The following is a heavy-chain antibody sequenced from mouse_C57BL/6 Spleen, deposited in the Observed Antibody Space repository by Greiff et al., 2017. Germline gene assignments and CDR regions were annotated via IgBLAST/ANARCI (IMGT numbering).Heavy chain of an antibody. V-gene: IGHV5-4*01. CDR3: ARDGDYYGYEGYAMDY. J-gene: IGHJ4*01. D-gene: IGHD2-2*01. Sequence: EVKLLESGGGLVKPGGSLKLSCAASGFTFSSYAMSWVRQTPEKRLEWVATISDGGSCTYYPDNVKGRFTISRDNAKNNLYLQMSHLKSEDTAMYYCARDGDYYGYEGYAMDYWGQGTSVTVSS. CDR2: ISDGGSCT. CDR1: GFTFSSYA.